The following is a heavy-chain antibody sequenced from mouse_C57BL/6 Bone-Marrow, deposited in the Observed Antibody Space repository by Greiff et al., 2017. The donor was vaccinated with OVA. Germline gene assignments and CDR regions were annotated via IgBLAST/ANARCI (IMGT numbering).Heavy chain of an antibody. J-gene: IGHJ4*01. CDR3: ARRGNYYSNYDYAMDN. Sequence: EVLLVESGGDLVKPGGSLKLSCAASGFTFSSYGMSWVRQTPDKRLEWVATISSGGSYTYYPDSVKGRFTISRDNAKNTLYLQMSSLKSEDTAMYYCARRGNYYSNYDYAMDNWGQGNSVTVSS. CDR2: ISSGGSYT. V-gene: IGHV5-6*01. D-gene: IGHD2-5*01. CDR1: GFTFSSYG.